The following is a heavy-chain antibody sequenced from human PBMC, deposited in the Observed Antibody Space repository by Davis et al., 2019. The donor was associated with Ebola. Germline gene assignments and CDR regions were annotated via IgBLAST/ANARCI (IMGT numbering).Heavy chain of an antibody. CDR3: ARDRRRVGYSSSWYYFDY. CDR2: IYYSGST. Sequence: GSLRLSCTVSGGSISSSSYYWGWIRQPPGKGLEWIGSIYYSGSTYYNPSLKSRVTIPVDTSKNQFSLKLSSVTAADTAVYYCARDRRRVGYSSSWYYFDYWGQGTLVTVSS. V-gene: IGHV4-39*07. CDR1: GGSISSSSYY. J-gene: IGHJ4*02. D-gene: IGHD6-13*01.